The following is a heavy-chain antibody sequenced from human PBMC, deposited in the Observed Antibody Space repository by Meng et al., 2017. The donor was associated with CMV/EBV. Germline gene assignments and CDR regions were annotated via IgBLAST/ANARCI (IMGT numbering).Heavy chain of an antibody. CDR3: ARAHEANWFDP. CDR2: IYYSGST. Sequence: GSLRLSCTVSGGSISSSSYYWGWIRQPPGKGLEWIGSIYYSGSTYYNPSLKSRVTISVDTSENQFSLKLSSVTAADTAVYYCARAHEANWFDPWGQGTLVTVSS. J-gene: IGHJ5*02. V-gene: IGHV4-39*07. CDR1: GGSISSSSYY.